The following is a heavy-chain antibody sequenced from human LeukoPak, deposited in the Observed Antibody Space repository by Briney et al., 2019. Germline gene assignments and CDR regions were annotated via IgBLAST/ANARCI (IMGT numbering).Heavy chain of an antibody. D-gene: IGHD3-10*01. CDR3: ARESRDYVGSGYYMDV. CDR2: IYSNGDT. V-gene: IGHV4-4*07. Sequence: SETLSLTSTVSVGSISDYYWNCIRQAAGKGLEWIGRIYSNGDTDYSPSLRRRVTMSVDTSKNQFSLKLSSVTAADTAVYYCARESRDYVGSGYYMDVWGKGTTVTVSS. CDR1: VGSISDYY. J-gene: IGHJ6*03.